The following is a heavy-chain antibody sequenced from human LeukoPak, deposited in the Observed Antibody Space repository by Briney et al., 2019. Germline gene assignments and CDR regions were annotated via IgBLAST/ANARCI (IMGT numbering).Heavy chain of an antibody. J-gene: IGHJ3*02. CDR3: ARGTRSSWYRMDAFDI. CDR1: GGSISSYY. Sequence: KPSETLSLTCTAPGGSISSYYWSWIRQPPGKGLEWIGYIYYSGSTNYNPSLKSRVTISVDTSKNQFSLKLSSVTAADTAVYYCARGTRSSWYRMDAFDIWGQGTMVTVSS. V-gene: IGHV4-59*01. CDR2: IYYSGST. D-gene: IGHD6-13*01.